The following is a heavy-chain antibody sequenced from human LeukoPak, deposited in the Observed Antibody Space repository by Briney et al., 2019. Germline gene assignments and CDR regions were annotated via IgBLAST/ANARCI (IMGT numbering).Heavy chain of an antibody. J-gene: IGHJ4*02. D-gene: IGHD3-16*01. V-gene: IGHV1-46*01. CDR1: GYTFISYY. CDR2: IYPGGGST. Sequence: ASVTVSCKAPGYTFISYYMHWVRQAPGQGLEWMGIIYPGGGSTTYAQNFQGRVSMTRDTSTSTGYMELSSLTSEDTAVYYCATYLSAVGRVTVDWGQGTLVIVSS. CDR3: ATYLSAVGRVTVD.